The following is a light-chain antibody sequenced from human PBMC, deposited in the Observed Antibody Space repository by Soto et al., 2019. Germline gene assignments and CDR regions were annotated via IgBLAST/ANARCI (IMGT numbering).Light chain of an antibody. V-gene: IGKV3-15*01. CDR3: QQYYTWPLT. CDR1: QSVSSN. J-gene: IGKJ3*01. CDR2: DAS. Sequence: ETVMTQSPSTLSVSPGERPTLSCRASQSVSSNLAWYQQKPGQAPRLLIYDASTWPTGVPARFSGSGSGTEFTLTISSLQSEDFAVYYCQQYYTWPLTFGPGTKVDIK.